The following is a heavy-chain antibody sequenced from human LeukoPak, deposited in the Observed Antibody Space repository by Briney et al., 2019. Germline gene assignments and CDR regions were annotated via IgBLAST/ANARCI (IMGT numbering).Heavy chain of an antibody. CDR3: ARHFPKNYYYYMGV. CDR2: IYYSGGT. CDR1: SSYW. V-gene: IGHV4-39*01. Sequence: SSYWMSWVRQTPGKGLEWIGSIYYSGGTYYNPSLKSRVTISVDSSVNQFSLKLSSVTAADTAVYYCARHFPKNYYYYMGVWGKGTTVTVSS. J-gene: IGHJ6*03. D-gene: IGHD2/OR15-2a*01.